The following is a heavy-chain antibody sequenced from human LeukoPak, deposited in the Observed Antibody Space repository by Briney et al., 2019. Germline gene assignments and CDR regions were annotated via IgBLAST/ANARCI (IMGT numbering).Heavy chain of an antibody. CDR3: TRDSGYNAFDI. Sequence: GGSLRLSCAASGFTFSSYAMSWVRQAPGKGLEWVSAISGSGGSTYYADSVKGRFTISRDNSKNTLYLQMNSLKGEDTAVYYCTRDSGYNAFDIWGQGTMVTVSS. D-gene: IGHD5-12*01. V-gene: IGHV3-23*01. J-gene: IGHJ3*02. CDR2: ISGSGGST. CDR1: GFTFSSYA.